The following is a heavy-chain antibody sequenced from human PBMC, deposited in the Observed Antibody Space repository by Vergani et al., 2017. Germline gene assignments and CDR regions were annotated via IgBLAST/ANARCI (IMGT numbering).Heavy chain of an antibody. CDR2: IYYSGST. V-gene: IGHV4-39*01. CDR1: GASIRSRNYY. D-gene: IGHD6-19*01. Sequence: QLQLQESGPGLVKPSATLSLTCSVPGASIRSRNYYCGWIRQPPGKRLEWIASIYYSGSTYYNPSLKSRVTISVDTSKNQFSLKLSSVTAADTAVYFCARHSTVEWLVKLGWIDPWGQGILVTVSS. J-gene: IGHJ5*02. CDR3: ARHSTVEWLVKLGWIDP.